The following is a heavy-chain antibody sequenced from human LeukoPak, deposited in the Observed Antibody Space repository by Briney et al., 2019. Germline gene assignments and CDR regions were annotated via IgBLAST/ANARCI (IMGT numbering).Heavy chain of an antibody. V-gene: IGHV1-46*01. J-gene: IGHJ2*01. CDR3: ARAGVMATNHFDL. CDR2: IGPHGDDA. Sequence: ASVKVSCKASGYSFTGYYIHWVRQATGQGLKWMGIIGPHGDDATYAQKFQGRVTMTGERSTRTVYMQLSSLRSDDTAVYYCARAGVMATNHFDLWGRGTLDTVSS. D-gene: IGHD5-24*01. CDR1: GYSFTGYY.